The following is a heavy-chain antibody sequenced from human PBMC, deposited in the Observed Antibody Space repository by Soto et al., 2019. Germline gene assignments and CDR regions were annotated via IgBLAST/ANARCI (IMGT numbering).Heavy chain of an antibody. CDR1: GGSISSGGYY. Sequence: QVQLQESGPGLVKPSQTLSLTCTVSGGSISSGGYYWSWIRQHPGKGLEWIGYIYYSGSTYYNPSFTSRLTISVDTHKNQGSLKLSSVTAADTAVVHGARRLRPFGYWGQGTLVTVSS. CDR2: IYYSGST. J-gene: IGHJ4*02. V-gene: IGHV4-31*03. CDR3: ARRLRPFGY.